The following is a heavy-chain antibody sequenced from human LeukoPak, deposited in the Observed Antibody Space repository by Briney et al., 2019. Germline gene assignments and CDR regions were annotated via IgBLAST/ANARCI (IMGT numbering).Heavy chain of an antibody. D-gene: IGHD6-6*01. CDR3: ARGGGYSSSALDWFDP. CDR1: GFTFSSYA. Sequence: GRSLRLSCAASGFTFSSYAMHWVRQAPGKGLEWVAFISFDGSNKYYADSVKGRFTISRDNSKNTLYLQMNSLKPEDMAVYYCARGGGYSSSALDWFDPWGQGTLVTVSS. J-gene: IGHJ5*02. V-gene: IGHV3-30-3*01. CDR2: ISFDGSNK.